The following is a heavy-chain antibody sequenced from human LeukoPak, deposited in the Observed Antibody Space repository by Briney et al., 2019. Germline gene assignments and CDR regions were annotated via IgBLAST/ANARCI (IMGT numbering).Heavy chain of an antibody. CDR3: ARDHLGGYR. CDR2: ISSSGSTI. CDR1: GFTFSSYE. Sequence: GGSLRLSCAASGFTFSSYEMNWVRQAPGKGLEWVSYISSSGSTIYYADSVKGRFTISRDNAKNSLYLQMNSLRAEDTAVYCCARDHLGGYRWGQGTLVTVSS. D-gene: IGHD3-16*01. V-gene: IGHV3-48*03. J-gene: IGHJ4*02.